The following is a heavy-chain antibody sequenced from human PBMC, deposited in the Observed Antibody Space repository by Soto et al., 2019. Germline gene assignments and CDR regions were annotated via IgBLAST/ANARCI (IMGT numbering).Heavy chain of an antibody. J-gene: IGHJ5*02. Sequence: SETLSLTCTVSGDSFSNYSCNCVRKSAGKGLEWIGRIYPTGSTTYNPSLKSRLTMSVDTSKNQFSLRLTSMTAADTAVYYCATGRSEVVPGAMDTWGQGTLVTVSS. CDR1: GDSFSNYS. D-gene: IGHD2-2*01. CDR3: ATGRSEVVPGAMDT. CDR2: IYPTGST. V-gene: IGHV4-4*07.